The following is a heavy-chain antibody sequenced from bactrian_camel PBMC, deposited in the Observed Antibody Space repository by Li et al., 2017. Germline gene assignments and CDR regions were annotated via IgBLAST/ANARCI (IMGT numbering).Heavy chain of an antibody. D-gene: IGHD7*01. CDR3: AKDIGGYQPTSEISD. Sequence: HVQLVESGGGLVQPGGSLRLSCVTSGFTFSDYYINWVRQAPGKGLEWVSAINSRGNATYYADSVKGRFTISRDNAKNTLYLQLNSVKSEDMGMYYCAKDIGGYQPTSEISDWGQGTQVTVS. CDR2: INSRGNAT. J-gene: IGHJ4*01. CDR1: GFTFSDYY. V-gene: IGHV3S1*01.